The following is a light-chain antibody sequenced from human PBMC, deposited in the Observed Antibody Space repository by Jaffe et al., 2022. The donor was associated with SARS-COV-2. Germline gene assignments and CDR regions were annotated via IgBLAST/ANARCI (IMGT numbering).Light chain of an antibody. CDR2: KAS. CDR3: QQYNSFPYT. Sequence: DIQMTQSPSTLSASVGDRVTITCRASQSISSWLAWYQQKPGKAPKLLIYKASNLESGVPSRFSGSESGTEFTLTISSLQPDDFATYYCQQYNSFPYTFGQGTKVEVK. V-gene: IGKV1-5*03. CDR1: QSISSW. J-gene: IGKJ2*01.